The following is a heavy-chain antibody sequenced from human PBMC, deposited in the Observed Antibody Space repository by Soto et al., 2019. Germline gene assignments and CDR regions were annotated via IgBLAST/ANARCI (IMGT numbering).Heavy chain of an antibody. Sequence: SETLSLTCAVYGGSFSGYYWSWIRQPPGKGLEWIVEINHSGSTNCNPSLKSRVTISVDTSKNQFSLKLSSVTAADTAVYYCARVSGSYYYYGMDVWDQGTTVTVSS. J-gene: IGHJ6*02. CDR2: INHSGST. D-gene: IGHD1-26*01. CDR3: ARVSGSYYYYGMDV. CDR1: GGSFSGYY. V-gene: IGHV4-34*01.